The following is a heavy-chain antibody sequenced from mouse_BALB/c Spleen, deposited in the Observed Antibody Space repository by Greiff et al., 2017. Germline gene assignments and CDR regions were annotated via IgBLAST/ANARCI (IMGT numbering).Heavy chain of an antibody. CDR2: IWAGGST. J-gene: IGHJ4*01. Sequence: VQLQQSGPGLVAPSQSLSITCTVSGFSLTSYGVHWVRQPPGKGLEWLGVIWAGGSTNYNSALMSRLSISKDNSKSQVFLKMNSLQTDDTAMYYCARGGDYYGSSYAMDYWGQGTSVTVSS. V-gene: IGHV2-9*02. CDR1: GFSLTSYG. CDR3: ARGGDYYGSSYAMDY. D-gene: IGHD1-1*01.